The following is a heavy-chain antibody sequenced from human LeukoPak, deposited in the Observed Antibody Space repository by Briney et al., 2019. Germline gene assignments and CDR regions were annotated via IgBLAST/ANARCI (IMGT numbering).Heavy chain of an antibody. J-gene: IGHJ4*02. V-gene: IGHV4-39*01. CDR3: ATHPVRYSSSWSSTYYFDY. CDR1: GASISSGIYY. D-gene: IGHD6-13*01. Sequence: SETLSLTCTVSGASISSGIYYWGWVRQPPGKGLEWIGSIRYSGSTYYNPSLKSRVTIFVDTSRNQFTLKLNSVTASDTAVYYCATHPVRYSSSWSSTYYFDYWGQGTLVTVSS. CDR2: IRYSGST.